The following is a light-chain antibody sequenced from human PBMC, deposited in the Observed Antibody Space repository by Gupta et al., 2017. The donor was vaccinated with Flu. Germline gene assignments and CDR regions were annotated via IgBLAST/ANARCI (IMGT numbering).Light chain of an antibody. CDR3: AARDDSLDGWV. CDR2: SND. V-gene: IGLV1-47*01. Sequence: QSVLTQPPSASGTPGQRVTISCSGSSSNIGNNYVYWYQHLPGTAPKLLIYSNDQRPSGIPDRFSGSKSGTSGSLAISGLRSEDEADYFCAARDDSLDGWVFGGGTKLTV. CDR1: SSNIGNNY. J-gene: IGLJ3*02.